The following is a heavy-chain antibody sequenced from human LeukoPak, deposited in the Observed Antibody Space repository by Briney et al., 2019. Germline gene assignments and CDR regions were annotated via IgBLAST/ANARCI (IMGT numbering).Heavy chain of an antibody. Sequence: SETLSLACTVSGGSISSYYWSWIRQPPGNGLEWIGYIYYSGITNYNPSLKSRVTMSVDTSKNQFSLNLSSVTAADTAVYYCARDSRYCNSISCYGRPGYYGLDVWGQGTTVTVSS. CDR1: GGSISSYY. D-gene: IGHD2-2*01. CDR2: IYYSGIT. V-gene: IGHV4-59*01. CDR3: ARDSRYCNSISCYGRPGYYGLDV. J-gene: IGHJ6*02.